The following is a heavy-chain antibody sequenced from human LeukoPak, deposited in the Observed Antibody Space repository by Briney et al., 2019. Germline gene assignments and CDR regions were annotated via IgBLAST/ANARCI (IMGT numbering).Heavy chain of an antibody. D-gene: IGHD3-9*01. CDR2: VYNSGST. CDR1: GGSISVHTYY. V-gene: IGHV4-39*01. CDR3: TRHFPDILTGYSPDYFDY. Sequence: PSETLSLTCTVSGGSISVHTYYCAWIRQSPGRGLEWIGSVYNSGSTYYNPSLKSRVTISVDTSKNQFSLKLSSVTAADTAVYYCTRHFPDILTGYSPDYFDYWGQGTLVSVSS. J-gene: IGHJ4*02.